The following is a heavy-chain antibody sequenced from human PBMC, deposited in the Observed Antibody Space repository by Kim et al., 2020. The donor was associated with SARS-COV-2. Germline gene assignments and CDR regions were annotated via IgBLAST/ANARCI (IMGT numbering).Heavy chain of an antibody. D-gene: IGHD6-13*01. J-gene: IGHJ6*02. CDR3: ARDPDIVAAAGSIYYYYYGMDV. CDR2: INAGNGNT. CDR1: GYTFTSYA. Sequence: ASVKVSCKASGYTFTSYAMHWVRQAPGQRLEWMGWINAGNGNTKYSQKFQGRVTITRDTSASTAYMELSSLRSEDTAVYYCARDPDIVAAAGSIYYYYYGMDVWGQGTTVTVSS. V-gene: IGHV1-3*01.